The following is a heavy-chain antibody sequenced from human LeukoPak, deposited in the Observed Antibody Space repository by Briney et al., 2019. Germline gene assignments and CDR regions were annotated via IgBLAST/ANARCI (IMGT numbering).Heavy chain of an antibody. D-gene: IGHD4-23*01. CDR3: ARDRWVSYYGMDV. CDR2: ISSSGRTT. Sequence: GGSLRLSCAASGFTFSNYNMNWVRQAPGKGLEWISYISSSGRTTNYADSVKGRFTISRDNSKNTLYLQMNSLRAEDTAVYYCARDRWVSYYGMDVWGQGTTVTVSS. V-gene: IGHV3-48*01. CDR1: GFTFSNYN. J-gene: IGHJ6*02.